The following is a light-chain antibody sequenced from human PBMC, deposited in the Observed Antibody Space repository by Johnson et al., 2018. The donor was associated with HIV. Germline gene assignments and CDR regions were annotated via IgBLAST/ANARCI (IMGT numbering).Light chain of an antibody. Sequence: QSVLTQPPSVSAAPGQKVTISCSGSSSNIGNNYVSWYQQLPGTAPKLLIYDNNKRPSGIPDRFSGSKSGPSATLGITALQTGDEADYYCGTWDSSLSAYVFGTGTKVTVL. CDR3: GTWDSSLSAYV. V-gene: IGLV1-51*01. J-gene: IGLJ1*01. CDR1: SSNIGNNY. CDR2: DNN.